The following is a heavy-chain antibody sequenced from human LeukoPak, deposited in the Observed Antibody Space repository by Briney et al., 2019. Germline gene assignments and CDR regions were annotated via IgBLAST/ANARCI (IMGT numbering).Heavy chain of an antibody. CDR3: AIGWELHRFGY. CDR2: ISNSGDTT. V-gene: IGHV3-23*01. D-gene: IGHD1-26*01. CDR1: GFTFSSYS. Sequence: GGSLRLSCAASGFTFSSYSIHWVRQAPGKGLEWVSGISNSGDTTYYADSVKGRFTISRDNSKNTLYLQMDSLRAEDTAVYYCAIGWELHRFGYWGQGTLVTVSS. J-gene: IGHJ4*02.